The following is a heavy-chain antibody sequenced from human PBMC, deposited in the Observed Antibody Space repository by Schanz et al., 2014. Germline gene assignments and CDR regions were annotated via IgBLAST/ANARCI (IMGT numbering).Heavy chain of an antibody. CDR2: IFHTGST. J-gene: IGHJ2*01. Sequence: QVQLQESGPGLLKPSGTLSLTCAVSGGFISSINWWSWVRQSPGKGLDWIGEIFHTGSTKYNPSLKSRVTVSVDKPKNQFSLKLNSVTAADTAVYYCARESPWGPAGVLGYFDIWGRGTLVIVSS. V-gene: IGHV4-4*02. CDR3: ARESPWGPAGVLGYFDI. D-gene: IGHD2-2*01. CDR1: GGFISSINW.